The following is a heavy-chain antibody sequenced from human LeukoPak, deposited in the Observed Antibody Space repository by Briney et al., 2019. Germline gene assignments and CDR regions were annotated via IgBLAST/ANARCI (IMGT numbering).Heavy chain of an antibody. J-gene: IGHJ3*02. CDR1: GFTFSSYS. V-gene: IGHV3-23*01. CDR3: ARVRRAFDI. Sequence: GGSLRLSCAASGFTFSSYSMNWVRQAPGKGLEWVSAISGSGGSTYYADSVKGRFTISRDNSKNTLYLQMNSLRAEDTAVYYCARVRRAFDIWGQGTMVTVSS. CDR2: ISGSGGST.